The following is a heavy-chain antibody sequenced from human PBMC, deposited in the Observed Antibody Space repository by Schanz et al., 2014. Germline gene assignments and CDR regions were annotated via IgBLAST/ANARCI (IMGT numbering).Heavy chain of an antibody. CDR2: IYASGAT. CDR1: GFTVSSDH. D-gene: IGHD3-10*01. Sequence: VQLVESGGGFVQPGGSLGLSCAASGFTVSSDHMSWVRQAPGKGLEWVSTIYASGATYYADSVKRRFTISRDISKNTLQLQVASLRAEDTAIYYCARDGNYYGSRNYYKTPYYFDYWGQGTLVTVSA. CDR3: ARDGNYYGSRNYYKTPYYFDY. V-gene: IGHV3-66*01. J-gene: IGHJ4*02.